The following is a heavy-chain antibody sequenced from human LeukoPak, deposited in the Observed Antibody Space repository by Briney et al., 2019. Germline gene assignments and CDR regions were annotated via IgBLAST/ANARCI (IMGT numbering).Heavy chain of an antibody. CDR3: AREEGGYNDY. Sequence: PGGSLRLSCAASGFTVSSSYMSWVRQAPGKGLEWVSVIYSGGSTYYADSVKGRFTTSRGDSKNTLFLQMISLRAEDAAVYYCAREEGGYNDYWGQGTLVTVSS. V-gene: IGHV3-53*01. D-gene: IGHD3-22*01. CDR2: IYSGGST. CDR1: GFTVSSSY. J-gene: IGHJ4*02.